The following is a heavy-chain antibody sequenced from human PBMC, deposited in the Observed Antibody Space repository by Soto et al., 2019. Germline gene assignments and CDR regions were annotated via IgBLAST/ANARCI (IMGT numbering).Heavy chain of an antibody. D-gene: IGHD6-13*01. CDR2: IYYSGST. J-gene: IGHJ6*02. Sequence: PSETLSLTCTVSGGSISSSSYYWGWIRQPPGKGLEWIGSIYYSGSTYYNPSLKSRVTISVDTSKNQFSLKLSSVTAADTAVYYCASQQLVHYYYGTDVWGQGTTVTVSS. CDR1: GGSISSSSYY. CDR3: ASQQLVHYYYGTDV. V-gene: IGHV4-39*01.